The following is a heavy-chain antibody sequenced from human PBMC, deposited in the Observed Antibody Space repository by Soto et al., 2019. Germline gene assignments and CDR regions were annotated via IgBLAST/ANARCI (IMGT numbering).Heavy chain of an antibody. CDR3: ARDVGYCSGGSCYSTGRFDY. CDR1: GGSISSYY. CDR2: IYYSGST. Sequence: SETLSLTCTVSGGSISSYYWSWIRQPPGKGLEWIGYIYYSGSTNYNPSLKSRVTISVDTSKNQFSLKLSSVTAADTAVYYCARDVGYCSGGSCYSTGRFDYWGQ. V-gene: IGHV4-59*01. J-gene: IGHJ4*02. D-gene: IGHD2-15*01.